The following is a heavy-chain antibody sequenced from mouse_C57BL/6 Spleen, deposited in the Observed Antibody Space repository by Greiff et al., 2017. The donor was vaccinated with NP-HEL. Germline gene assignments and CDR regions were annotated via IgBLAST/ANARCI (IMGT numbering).Heavy chain of an antibody. Sequence: VQLQQSGAELAKPGASVKLSCKASGYTFTSYWMHWVKQRPGQGLALIGYINPSSGYTKYNQKFKDKATLTADKSSSTAYMQLSSLTYEDSAVYYCAIPYGYDVSWFAYWGQGTLVTVSA. CDR2: INPSSGYT. J-gene: IGHJ3*01. CDR1: GYTFTSYW. D-gene: IGHD2-2*01. V-gene: IGHV1-7*01. CDR3: AIPYGYDVSWFAY.